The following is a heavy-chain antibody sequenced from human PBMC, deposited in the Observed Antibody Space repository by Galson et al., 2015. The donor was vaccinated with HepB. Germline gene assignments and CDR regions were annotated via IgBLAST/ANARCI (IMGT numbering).Heavy chain of an antibody. CDR2: ISSSSSYT. D-gene: IGHD2-2*02. CDR3: AREMVGYCSSTSCYILSRYMDV. Sequence: SLRLSCAASGFTFSDYYMSWIRQAPGKGLEWVSYISSSSSYTNYADSVKGRFTISRDNAKNSLYLQMNSLRAEDTAVYYCAREMVGYCSSTSCYILSRYMDVWGKGTTVTVSS. CDR1: GFTFSDYY. J-gene: IGHJ6*03. V-gene: IGHV3-11*06.